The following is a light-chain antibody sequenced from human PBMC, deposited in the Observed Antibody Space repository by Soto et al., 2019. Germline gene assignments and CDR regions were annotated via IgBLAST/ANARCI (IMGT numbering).Light chain of an antibody. J-gene: IGKJ5*01. CDR2: EVS. V-gene: IGKV1-9*01. CDR1: QGVSSH. Sequence: IQLPQFPSSLSASVGDSVTITGRASQGVSSHLAWHQQKPGKAPKLLIYEVSTLQSGVPSRFSGSGSGTDFTLTISSLQPEDFATYYCHHLNAYPITFGQGTRLEIK. CDR3: HHLNAYPIT.